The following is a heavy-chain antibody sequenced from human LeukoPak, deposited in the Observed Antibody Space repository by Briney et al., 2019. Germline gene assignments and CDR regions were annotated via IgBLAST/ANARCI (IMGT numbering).Heavy chain of an antibody. CDR1: GGSISSSSYY. V-gene: IGHV4-39*01. CDR3: ARQGRYYDSGGYPDY. D-gene: IGHD3-22*01. CDR2: IYYSGST. Sequence: SETLSLTCTVSGGSISSSSYYWGWIRQPPGKGLEWLGSIYYSGSTYYNPSLKSRVTISVDTSKNQFSLKLSSVTAADTAVYYCARQGRYYDSGGYPDYWGQGTLVTVS. J-gene: IGHJ4*02.